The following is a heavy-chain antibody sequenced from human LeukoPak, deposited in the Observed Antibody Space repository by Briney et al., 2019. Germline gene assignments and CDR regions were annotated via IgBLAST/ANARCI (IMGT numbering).Heavy chain of an antibody. J-gene: IGHJ4*02. D-gene: IGHD4-23*01. CDR1: GFTFSNYA. CDR3: AKDPEGNGGYYFDY. V-gene: IGHV3-23*01. Sequence: GGSLRLSRAASGFTFSNYAMSWVRQAPGKGLERVSAISGSGGSTYYADPVKGRFTISRDNSKNTVLLQVNSLRAEDTAVYYCAKDPEGNGGYYFDYWGQGTLVTVSS. CDR2: ISGSGGST.